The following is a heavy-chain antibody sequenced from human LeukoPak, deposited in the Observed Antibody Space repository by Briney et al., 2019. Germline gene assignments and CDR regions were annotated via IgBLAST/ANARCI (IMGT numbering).Heavy chain of an antibody. CDR1: GYTFIGYY. D-gene: IGHD2-2*01. V-gene: IGHV1-2*02. CDR3: ARDSCSSTSCLSIDDY. CDR2: INPNSGGT. Sequence: GASVKVSCKASGYTFIGYYMHWVRQAPGQGLEWMGWINPNSGGTNYAQKFQGRVTMTRDTSISTVYMGLSRLRSDDTAVYYCARDSCSSTSCLSIDDYWGQGTLVTVSS. J-gene: IGHJ4*02.